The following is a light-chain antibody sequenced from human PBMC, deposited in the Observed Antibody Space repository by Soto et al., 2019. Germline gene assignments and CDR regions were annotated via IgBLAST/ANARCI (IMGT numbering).Light chain of an antibody. Sequence: DIQLTQSPSFLSASVGDRVTITCRASQGISSYLAWYQQKPGKAPKRLISTASTLQSGVPSRFSGSGSGTEFTLTISSLQPEDFATYYCQQLNNYPRTFGQGTKVDIK. J-gene: IGKJ1*01. CDR2: TAS. V-gene: IGKV1-9*01. CDR3: QQLNNYPRT. CDR1: QGISSY.